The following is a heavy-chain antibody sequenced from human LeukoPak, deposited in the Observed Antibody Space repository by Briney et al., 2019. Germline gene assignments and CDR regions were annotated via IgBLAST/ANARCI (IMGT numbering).Heavy chain of an antibody. CDR3: ARLKYYDFWSGAPWAYYGMDV. D-gene: IGHD3-3*01. CDR1: GFTFSSYS. J-gene: IGHJ6*02. CDR2: ISSSSSTI. Sequence: GGPLRLSCAASGFTFSSYSMNWVRQAPGKGLEWVSYISSSSSTIYYADSVKGRFTISRDNAKNSLYLQMNSLRDEDTAVYYCARLKYYDFWSGAPWAYYGMDVWGQGTTVTVSS. V-gene: IGHV3-48*02.